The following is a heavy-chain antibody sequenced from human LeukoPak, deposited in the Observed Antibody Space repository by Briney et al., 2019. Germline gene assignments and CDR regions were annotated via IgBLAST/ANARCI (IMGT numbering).Heavy chain of an antibody. V-gene: IGHV4-34*01. J-gene: IGHJ4*02. CDR3: ARAEIKLYNQRRYYFDY. CDR2: INHSGST. Sequence: SETLSLTCAVYGGSFSGYYWSWIRQPPGKGLEWIGEINHSGSTNYNPSLKSRVTISVDTSKNQYSLKLSSVTAADTAVYYCARAEIKLYNQRRYYFDYWGQGTLVTVSS. D-gene: IGHD3-16*02. CDR1: GGSFSGYY.